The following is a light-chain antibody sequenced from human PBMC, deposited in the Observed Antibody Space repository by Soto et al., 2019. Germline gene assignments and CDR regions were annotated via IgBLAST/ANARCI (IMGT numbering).Light chain of an antibody. V-gene: IGKV3-20*01. Sequence: EILLTQSPATRSLSPGDRATLSCRASQSVRSDYFAWYQQKPGQAPRVIIFGISTRATAIPDRFSGSGSGTDFTLTISRLEPDDFALYYCQQYGNSPLTFGGGTKVDIK. CDR3: QQYGNSPLT. J-gene: IGKJ4*02. CDR1: QSVRSDY. CDR2: GIS.